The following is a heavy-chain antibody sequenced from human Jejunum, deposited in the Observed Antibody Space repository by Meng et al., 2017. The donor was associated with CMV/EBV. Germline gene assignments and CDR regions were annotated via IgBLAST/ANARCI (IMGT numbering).Heavy chain of an antibody. D-gene: IGHD3-9*01. J-gene: IGHJ6*02. V-gene: IGHV3-30-3*01. CDR1: SV. CDR2: ISDDGTSS. Sequence: SVLHGGPQAAGKGLGWLAVISDDGTSSHHGDSVKGRFTISREKSKNMLYLQMNSLRAEDAGVFYCVRDKYPPNNDWPRTWGMDVWGQGTTVTVSS. CDR3: VRDKYPPNNDWPRTWGMDV.